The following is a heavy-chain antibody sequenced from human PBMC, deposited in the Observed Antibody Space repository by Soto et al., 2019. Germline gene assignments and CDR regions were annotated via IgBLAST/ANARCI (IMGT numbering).Heavy chain of an antibody. J-gene: IGHJ6*02. CDR1: GGTFSSYA. Sequence: QVQLVQSGAEVKKPGSSVKVSCKASGGTFSSYAISWVRQAPGQGLEWMGGIIPIFGTANYAQKFQGRVTITADESTSTAYMELSILRSEDTAVYYCARNEEITQHYYYYGMDVWGQGTTVTVSS. CDR3: ARNEEITQHYYYYGMDV. V-gene: IGHV1-69*01. CDR2: IIPIFGTA. D-gene: IGHD1-1*01.